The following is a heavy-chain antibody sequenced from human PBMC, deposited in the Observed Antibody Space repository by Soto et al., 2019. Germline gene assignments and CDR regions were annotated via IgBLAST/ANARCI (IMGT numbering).Heavy chain of an antibody. CDR1: GGSVSSGSYY. CDR2: IYYSGST. V-gene: IGHV4-61*01. J-gene: IGHJ5*02. D-gene: IGHD6-19*01. Sequence: PSETLSLTCTVSGGSVSSGSYYWSWIRQPPGKGLEWIGYIYYSGSTNYNPSLKIRVTISVDTSKNQFSLELSSVTAADTAVYYCARVIAYSSGFNLFDPWGQGTLVTVSS. CDR3: ARVIAYSSGFNLFDP.